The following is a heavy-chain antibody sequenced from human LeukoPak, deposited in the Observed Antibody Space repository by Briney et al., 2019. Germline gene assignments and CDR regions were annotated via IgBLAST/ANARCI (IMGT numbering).Heavy chain of an antibody. J-gene: IGHJ4*02. CDR1: GFTFSSYW. CDR2: IKQDGSEK. D-gene: IGHD3-10*01. CDR3: ARELAGHYYGSGSSFDY. V-gene: IGHV3-7*01. Sequence: GGSLRLSCAASGFTFSSYWMSWVRQAPGKGLEWVANIKQDGSEKYYVDSVKGRFTISRSNAKNSLYLQMNSLRAEDTAVYYCARELAGHYYGSGSSFDYWGRGTLVTVSS.